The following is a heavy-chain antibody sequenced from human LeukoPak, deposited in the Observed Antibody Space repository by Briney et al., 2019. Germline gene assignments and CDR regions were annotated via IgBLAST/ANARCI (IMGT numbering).Heavy chain of an antibody. D-gene: IGHD4-17*01. J-gene: IGHJ5*02. V-gene: IGHV4-30-4*01. CDR1: GGSISSGDYY. CDR3: ARDAHDYGDYGWFDP. CDR2: IYYSGST. Sequence: PSQTLSLTCTVSGGSISSGDYYWSWTRQPPGKGLEWIGYIYYSGSTYYNPSLKSRVTISVDTSKNQFSLKLSSVTAADTAVYYCARDAHDYGDYGWFDPWGQGTLVTVSS.